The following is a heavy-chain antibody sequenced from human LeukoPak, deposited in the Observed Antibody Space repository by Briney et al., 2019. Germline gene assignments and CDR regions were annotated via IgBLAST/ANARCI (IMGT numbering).Heavy chain of an antibody. D-gene: IGHD6-19*01. Sequence: ASVKVSCKSSGYXFTDYYMRWVRQAPGQGLEWMGWINPNSGGTNYAQKFQGRVTMTRDTSINTAYMELSRLRSDDTAVYYCAREAAGTYSVDCWGQGTLVTVSS. CDR3: AREAAGTYSVDC. CDR2: INPNSGGT. V-gene: IGHV1-2*02. J-gene: IGHJ4*02. CDR1: GYXFTDYY.